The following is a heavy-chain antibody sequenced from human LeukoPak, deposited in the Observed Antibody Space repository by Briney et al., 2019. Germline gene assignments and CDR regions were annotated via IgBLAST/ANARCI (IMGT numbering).Heavy chain of an antibody. CDR3: ARDRYYYGSGSKSMDV. CDR1: GGSISSGGYY. D-gene: IGHD3-10*01. CDR2: IYYSGST. J-gene: IGHJ6*02. Sequence: SQTLSLTCTVSGGSISSGGYYWSWIRQHPGKGLEWIGYIYYSGSTYYNPSLKSRVTISVDTSKNQFSLKLSSVTAADTAVYYCARDRYYYGSGSKSMDVWGQGTTVTVSS. V-gene: IGHV4-31*03.